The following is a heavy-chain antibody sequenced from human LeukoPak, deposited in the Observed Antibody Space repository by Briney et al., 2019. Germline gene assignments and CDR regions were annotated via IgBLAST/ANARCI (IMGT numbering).Heavy chain of an antibody. V-gene: IGHV4-39*01. J-gene: IGHJ4*02. Sequence: SETLSLTCTVSGGSISSSSYYWGWIRQPPGKGLEWIGSIYYSGSTYYNPSLKSRVTISVDTSKNQFSLKLSSVTAADTAVYYCARQKSSPSSGYYYGYWGQGTLVTVSS. D-gene: IGHD3-22*01. CDR3: ARQKSSPSSGYYYGY. CDR1: GGSISSSSYY. CDR2: IYYSGST.